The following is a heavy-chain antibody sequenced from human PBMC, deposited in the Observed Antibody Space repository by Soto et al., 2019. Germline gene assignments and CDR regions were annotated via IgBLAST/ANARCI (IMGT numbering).Heavy chain of an antibody. D-gene: IGHD1-7*01. J-gene: IGHJ3*02. CDR2: INAGNGNT. Sequence: ASAKVSCKASGYTFTSYAMRWVRQAPGQRLEWMGWINAGNGNTKYSQKFQGRVTITRDTSASTAYMELSSLRSEDTAVYYCARSSYNWNYVRSPDAFDIWGQGTMVTVS. CDR3: ARSSYNWNYVRSPDAFDI. V-gene: IGHV1-3*01. CDR1: GYTFTSYA.